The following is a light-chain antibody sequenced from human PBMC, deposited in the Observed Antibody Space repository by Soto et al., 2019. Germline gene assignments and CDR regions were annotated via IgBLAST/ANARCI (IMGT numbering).Light chain of an antibody. CDR1: SSDVGGYNY. CDR3: SSYTSSSTLYV. CDR2: EVT. V-gene: IGLV2-14*01. Sequence: QSVLTQPASVSGSPGQSITISCTGSSSDVGGYNYVSWYQQHPGKAPKLMIYEVTYRPSGVSNRFSGSKSGNMASLTISGLQADDEADYYCSSYTSSSTLYVFGTGTKLTVL. J-gene: IGLJ1*01.